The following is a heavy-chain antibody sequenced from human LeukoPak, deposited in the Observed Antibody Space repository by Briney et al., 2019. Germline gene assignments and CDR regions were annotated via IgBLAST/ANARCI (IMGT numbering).Heavy chain of an antibody. Sequence: SETLSLTCTVSGYSISSGYYWGWIRQPPGKGLEWIGSIYHSGSTYYNPSLKSRVTISVDTSKNQFSLKLSSVTAADTAVYYCASENSSSSHAFDIWGQGTMVTVSS. CDR2: IYHSGST. D-gene: IGHD6-6*01. CDR1: GYSISSGYY. CDR3: ASENSSSSHAFDI. J-gene: IGHJ3*02. V-gene: IGHV4-38-2*02.